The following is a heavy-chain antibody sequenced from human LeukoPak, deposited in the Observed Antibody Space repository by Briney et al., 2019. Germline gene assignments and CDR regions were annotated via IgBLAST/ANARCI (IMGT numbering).Heavy chain of an antibody. J-gene: IGHJ4*02. D-gene: IGHD3-10*01. CDR2: IYTSGST. CDR3: ATEAPNYYGSGSYASFDY. CDR1: GCSISSGSYY. Sequence: SETLSLTCTVSGCSISSGSYYWSWIRQPAGKGLEWIGRIYTSGSTNYNPSLKSRVTISVNTSKNQFSLKLSSVTAADTAVYYCATEAPNYYGSGSYASFDYWGQGTLGTVSS. V-gene: IGHV4-61*02.